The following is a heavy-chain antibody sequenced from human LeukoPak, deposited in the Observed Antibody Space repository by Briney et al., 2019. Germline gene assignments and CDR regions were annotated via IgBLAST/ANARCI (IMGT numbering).Heavy chain of an antibody. J-gene: IGHJ4*02. CDR3: AKESRYYYGSGSFSSQFDY. Sequence: PGGSLRLSCAASGFTFSGYAMSWVRQAPGKGLEWVSSISGAGSTYYADSVKGRFTSSRDNSKNTLYLQMNNPRAEDTAVYYCAKESRYYYGSGSFSSQFDYWGQGNLVTVSS. V-gene: IGHV3-23*01. CDR2: ISGAGST. D-gene: IGHD3-10*01. CDR1: GFTFSGYA.